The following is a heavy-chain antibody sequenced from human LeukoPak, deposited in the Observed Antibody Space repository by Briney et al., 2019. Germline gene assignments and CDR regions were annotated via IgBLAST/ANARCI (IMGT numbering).Heavy chain of an antibody. CDR1: GGSISSTSYY. J-gene: IGHJ4*02. CDR3: ASYYDYLYYFDY. V-gene: IGHV4-39*07. Sequence: SETLSLTCTVSGGSISSTSYYWGWIRQPPGKGLEWIGSIYYSGSTYYNPSLKSRVTISVDTSKNQFSLKLSSVTAADTAVYYCASYYDYLYYFDYWGQGTLVTVSS. D-gene: IGHD5-12*01. CDR2: IYYSGST.